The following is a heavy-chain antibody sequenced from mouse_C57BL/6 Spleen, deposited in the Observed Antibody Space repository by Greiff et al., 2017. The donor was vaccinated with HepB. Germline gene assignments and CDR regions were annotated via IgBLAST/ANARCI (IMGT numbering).Heavy chain of an antibody. J-gene: IGHJ2*01. CDR2: INPSSGYT. V-gene: IGHV1-7*01. Sequence: QVQLQQSGAELAKPGASVKLSCKASGYTFTSYWTHWVKQRPGQGLEWIGYINPSSGYTTYNQKFKDKATLTADKSSSTAYMQLSSLTYEDSAVYCCAREASITAPLFDSWGEGTTPSVSS. CDR3: AREASITAPLFDS. D-gene: IGHD1-1*01. CDR1: GYTFTSYW.